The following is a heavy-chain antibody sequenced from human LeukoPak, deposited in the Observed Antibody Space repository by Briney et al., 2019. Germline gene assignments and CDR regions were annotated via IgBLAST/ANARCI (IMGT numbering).Heavy chain of an antibody. V-gene: IGHV3-23*01. Sequence: GGSLRLSCAAYGFTFSSYAMSWVRQAPGKGLEWVSSISGSGGSTYYADSVKGRFTISRDNSKNTLYLQMNSLRAEDTAVYYCAKDRTLGGFDYWGQGTLVTVSS. CDR2: ISGSGGST. D-gene: IGHD2-15*01. CDR3: AKDRTLGGFDY. J-gene: IGHJ4*02. CDR1: GFTFSSYA.